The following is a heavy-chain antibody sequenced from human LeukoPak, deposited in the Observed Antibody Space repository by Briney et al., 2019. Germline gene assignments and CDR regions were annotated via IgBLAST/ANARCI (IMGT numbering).Heavy chain of an antibody. D-gene: IGHD3-10*01. CDR1: GGSFSGYY. Sequence: SETLSLTCAVYGGSFSGYYWSWIRQPPGKGLEWIGEINHSGSTNYNPSLKSRVTMSVDTSKNQFSLKLSSVTAADTAVYYCARGRGMVRGVISSGYFDYWGQGTLVTVSS. V-gene: IGHV4-34*01. J-gene: IGHJ4*02. CDR2: INHSGST. CDR3: ARGRGMVRGVISSGYFDY.